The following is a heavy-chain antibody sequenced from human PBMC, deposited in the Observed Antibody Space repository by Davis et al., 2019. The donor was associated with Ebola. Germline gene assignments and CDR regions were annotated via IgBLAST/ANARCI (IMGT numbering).Heavy chain of an antibody. CDR2: IYYSGST. V-gene: IGHV4-34*01. Sequence: MPSETLSLTCAVYGGSFSGYYWSWIRQPPGKGLEWIGSIYYSGSTYYNPSLKSRVTISVDTSKNQFSLKLSSVTAADTAVYYCARIWSGYYGIDYWGQETLVTVSS. J-gene: IGHJ4*02. CDR3: ARIWSGYYGIDY. D-gene: IGHD3-3*01. CDR1: GGSFSGYY.